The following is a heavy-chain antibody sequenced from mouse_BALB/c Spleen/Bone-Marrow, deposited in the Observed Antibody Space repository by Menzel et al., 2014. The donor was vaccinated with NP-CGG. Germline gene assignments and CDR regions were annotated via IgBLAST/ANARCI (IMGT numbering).Heavy chain of an antibody. CDR2: IHYSGST. Sequence: EVQLQQSGPDLVKPSQSPSLTCTVAGYSITSGYGWHWIRQFPGNKLQWMGYIHYSGSTNYNPSLQSRISITRDTSKNQFFLQLNSVTTEDTATYYCVRETTVVADFDYWGQGTTLTVSS. V-gene: IGHV3-1*02. CDR3: VRETTVVADFDY. D-gene: IGHD1-1*01. CDR1: GYSITSGYG. J-gene: IGHJ2*01.